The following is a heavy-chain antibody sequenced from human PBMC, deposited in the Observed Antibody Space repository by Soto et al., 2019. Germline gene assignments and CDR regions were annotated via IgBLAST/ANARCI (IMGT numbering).Heavy chain of an antibody. CDR1: GGSISSGGYY. V-gene: IGHV4-31*03. Sequence: PSETLSLTRTVSGGSISSGGYYWSWIRQHPGKGLEWIGYIYYSGSTYYNPSLKSRVTISVDTSKNQFSLKLSSVTAADTAVYYCARDSSGVTTNWGQGTLVTVSS. D-gene: IGHD3-10*01. CDR3: ARDSSGVTTN. J-gene: IGHJ4*02. CDR2: IYYSGST.